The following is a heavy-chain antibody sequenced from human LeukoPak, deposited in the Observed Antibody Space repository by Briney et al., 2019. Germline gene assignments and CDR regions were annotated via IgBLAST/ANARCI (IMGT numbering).Heavy chain of an antibody. CDR1: GFTFSGSA. CDR3: TIPINYYDSSGYYSPFGY. D-gene: IGHD3-22*01. Sequence: PGGSLTLSCAASGFTFSGSAMHWVRQASGKGLEWVGRIRSKANSYATAYAASVKGRFTISRDDSKNTAYLQMNSLKTEDTGVYYCTIPINYYDSSGYYSPFGYWGQGTLVTVSS. V-gene: IGHV3-73*01. J-gene: IGHJ4*02. CDR2: IRSKANSYAT.